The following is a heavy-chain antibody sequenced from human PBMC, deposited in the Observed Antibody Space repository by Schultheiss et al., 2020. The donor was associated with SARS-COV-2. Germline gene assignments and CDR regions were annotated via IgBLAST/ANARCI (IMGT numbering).Heavy chain of an antibody. CDR1: GYSFTNYW. V-gene: IGHV5-51*01. D-gene: IGHD2-2*01. CDR3: ARGGYCSSTSCYYAFDI. J-gene: IGHJ3*02. CDR2: IYPGDSDT. Sequence: GGSLRLSCKGSGYSFTNYWIGWVRQMPGKGLEWMGIIYPGDSDTRYSPSFQGQVTISADKSISTAYLQWSSLKASDTAMYYCARGGYCSSTSCYYAFDIWGQGTMVTVSS.